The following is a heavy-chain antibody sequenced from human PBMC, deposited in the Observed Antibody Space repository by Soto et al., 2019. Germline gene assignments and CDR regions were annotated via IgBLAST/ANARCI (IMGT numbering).Heavy chain of an antibody. V-gene: IGHV4-4*02. J-gene: IGHJ3*01. D-gene: IGHD3-9*01. CDR2: ISHSGTS. Sequence: QVQLQESGPGLVKPSGTLSLTCAVSGGSSSSSHWWTWVRQSPGKGLEYIGEISHSGTSNSNPSLKSRVTLSVDKSKNHVSLTLTSVTAADTAVYYCARVVLTITRGAFDAWGQGTLVIVSS. CDR1: GGSSSSSHW. CDR3: ARVVLTITRGAFDA.